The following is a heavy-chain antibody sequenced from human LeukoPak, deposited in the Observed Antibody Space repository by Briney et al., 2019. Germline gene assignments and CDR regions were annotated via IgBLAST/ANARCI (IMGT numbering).Heavy chain of an antibody. Sequence: ASVKVSCKASGYTFTSYGISWVRQAPGQGLEWMGWISAYNGNTNYAQKLQGRVTMTTDTSTSTAYMELRSLRSDDTAVYYCEREYLSYYYMDVWGKGTTVTVSS. J-gene: IGHJ6*03. D-gene: IGHD2-2*01. CDR3: EREYLSYYYMDV. CDR2: ISAYNGNT. CDR1: GYTFTSYG. V-gene: IGHV1-18*01.